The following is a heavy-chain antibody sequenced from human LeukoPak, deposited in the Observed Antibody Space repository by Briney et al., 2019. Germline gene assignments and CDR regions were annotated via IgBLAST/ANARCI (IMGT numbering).Heavy chain of an antibody. J-gene: IGHJ4*02. V-gene: IGHV3-30*04. CDR2: ISYDGTRE. Sequence: GGSLRLSCAVSGFTFSSYAVYWVRQAPGKGLEWLAAISYDGTREFYADSVKSRFTISRDNSKNTLFLHLHSLRAEDTAIYYCARATSLDYWGQGTLVTVSS. CDR1: GFTFSSYA. CDR3: ARATSLDY.